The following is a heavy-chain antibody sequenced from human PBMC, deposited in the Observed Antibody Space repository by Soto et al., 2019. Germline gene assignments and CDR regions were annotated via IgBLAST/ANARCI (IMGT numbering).Heavy chain of an antibody. J-gene: IGHJ5*02. CDR2: ISYDGSNK. V-gene: IGHV3-30*18. CDR1: GFTFSSYG. Sequence: QVQLVESGGGVVQPGRSLRLSCAASGFTFSSYGMHWVRQAPGKGLEWVAVISYDGSNKYYVDSVKGRFTSSRDNSKNTRYLQMNSVRAEDTAVYYCANLTISARRRHNWFEPWCQGSLVAVS. D-gene: IGHD6-6*01. CDR3: ANLTISARRRHNWFEP.